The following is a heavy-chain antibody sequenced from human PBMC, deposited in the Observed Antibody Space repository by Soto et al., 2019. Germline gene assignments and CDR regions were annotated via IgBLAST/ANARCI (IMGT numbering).Heavy chain of an antibody. CDR3: AKDEYYDILTGYSAPYYFDY. J-gene: IGHJ4*02. Sequence: GGSLRLSCAASGFTFSSYAMSWVRQAPGKGLEWVSAISGSGGSTYYADSVKGRFTISRDNSKNTLYLQMNSLRAEDTAVYYCAKDEYYDILTGYSAPYYFDYWGQGTLVTVSS. D-gene: IGHD3-9*01. CDR2: ISGSGGST. CDR1: GFTFSSYA. V-gene: IGHV3-23*01.